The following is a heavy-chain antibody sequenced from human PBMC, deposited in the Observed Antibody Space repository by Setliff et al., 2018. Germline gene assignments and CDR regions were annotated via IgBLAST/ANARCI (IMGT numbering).Heavy chain of an antibody. CDR2: ITVSGNT. J-gene: IGHJ4*02. CDR3: ARDGGEY. D-gene: IGHD3-3*01. CDR1: GGSISSGSYY. V-gene: IGHV3-66*03. Sequence: ETLSLTCTVSGGSISSGSYYWGWVRQAPGKGLEWVSAITVSGNTHYADSVKGRFTISRDNAKNTLYLQMNSLRAEDTAVYYCARDGGEYWGQGTLVTVSS.